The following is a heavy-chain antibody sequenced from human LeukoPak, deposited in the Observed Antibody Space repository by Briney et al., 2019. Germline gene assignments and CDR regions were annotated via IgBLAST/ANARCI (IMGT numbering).Heavy chain of an antibody. V-gene: IGHV4-34*01. CDR2: INHSGST. Sequence: LETLSLTCAVSGGSFSGFYWSWVRQPPGKGLEWIGEINHSGSTNYSPSLKSRVTISVDTSKNQFSLKLTSVTAADTAVYYCARGVPEYYDFWSGYFYYFDYWGQGTLVTVSS. CDR1: GGSFSGFY. J-gene: IGHJ4*02. CDR3: ARGVPEYYDFWSGYFYYFDY. D-gene: IGHD3-3*01.